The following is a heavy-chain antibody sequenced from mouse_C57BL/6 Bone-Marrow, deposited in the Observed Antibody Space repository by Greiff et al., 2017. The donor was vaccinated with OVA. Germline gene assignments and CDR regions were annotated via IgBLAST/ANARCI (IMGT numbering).Heavy chain of an antibody. V-gene: IGHV1-54*01. D-gene: IGHD2-5*01. CDR3: AREGYDSNFAWFAY. CDR1: GYAFTNSL. Sequence: QVQLQQSGAELVRPGTSVKVSCKASGYAFTNSLIEWVKQRPGQGLEWIGVINPGSGGTNYNEKFKGKATLTADKSSSTAYMQLSSLTSEDSAVYFCAREGYDSNFAWFAYWGQGTLVTVSA. J-gene: IGHJ3*01. CDR2: INPGSGGT.